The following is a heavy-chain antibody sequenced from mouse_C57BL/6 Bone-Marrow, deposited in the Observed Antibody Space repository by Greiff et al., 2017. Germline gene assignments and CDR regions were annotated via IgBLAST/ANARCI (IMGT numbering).Heavy chain of an antibody. Sequence: EVQGVESGGDLVKPGGSLKLSCAASGFTFSSYGMSWVRQTPDKRLEWVATISSGGSYTYYPDSVKGRFTISRDNAKNTLYLQMSSRKSEDTAMYYCARLRFDYWGQGTTLTVSS. J-gene: IGHJ2*01. CDR2: ISSGGSYT. CDR3: ARLRFDY. V-gene: IGHV5-6*01. D-gene: IGHD1-1*01. CDR1: GFTFSSYG.